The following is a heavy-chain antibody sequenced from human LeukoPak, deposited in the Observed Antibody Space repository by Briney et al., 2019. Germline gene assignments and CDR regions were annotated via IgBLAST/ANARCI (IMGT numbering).Heavy chain of an antibody. J-gene: IGHJ4*02. D-gene: IGHD2-2*01. V-gene: IGHV3-21*01. Sequence: GGSLRLSCAASGFTFSSYTMSWVRQAPGKGLEWVSSISASSNYIYYADSVRGRFTISRDNAKNSLSLQMDSLRAEDTAVYYCAGRILGYCRSTSCFDYWGQGTLVTVSS. CDR1: GFTFSSYT. CDR2: ISASSNYI. CDR3: AGRILGYCRSTSCFDY.